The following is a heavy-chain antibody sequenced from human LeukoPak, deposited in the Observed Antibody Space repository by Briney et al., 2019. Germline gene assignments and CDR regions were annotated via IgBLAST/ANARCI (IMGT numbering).Heavy chain of an antibody. V-gene: IGHV5-51*01. D-gene: IGHD4-17*01. CDR3: ARRMTSEYFDL. Sequence: GESLQISCEGSGYTFISYWIAWVRQMPGEGLEWMGIIYPGDSDTRYSSSFQGQVTISADKSISTAYLQWSSLKASDTAMYYCARRMTSEYFDLWGRGTLVTVSS. J-gene: IGHJ2*01. CDR1: GYTFISYW. CDR2: IYPGDSDT.